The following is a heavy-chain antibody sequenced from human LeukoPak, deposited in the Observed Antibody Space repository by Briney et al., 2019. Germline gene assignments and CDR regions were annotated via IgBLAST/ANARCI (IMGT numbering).Heavy chain of an antibody. CDR1: GGSFSSYS. D-gene: IGHD3-10*01. CDR2: FDDGERT. Sequence: SETLSLTCAVYGGSFSSYSWIFIRQPPGKGLEWIGEFDDGERTNYNPSLKSRATISVDTSKDQFSLKLGSVTAADTAMYYCASRFTMPLIRGAFDIWGQGTMVIVSS. CDR3: ASRFTMPLIRGAFDI. V-gene: IGHV4-34*01. J-gene: IGHJ3*02.